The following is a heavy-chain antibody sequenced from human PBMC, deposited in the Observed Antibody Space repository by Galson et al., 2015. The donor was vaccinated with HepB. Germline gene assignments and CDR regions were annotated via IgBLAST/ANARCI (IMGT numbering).Heavy chain of an antibody. D-gene: IGHD6-19*01. CDR3: ATSKSPSGYDSAWAAGV. Sequence: SLRLSCAASGFTFSSYGMHWVRQAPGKGLEWVSTISYNGGDKFYADSVKGRFTISKDNSKNTLYLQMNSLRAADTAVYYCATSKSPSGYDSAWAAGVWGQGTLVTVSS. V-gene: IGHV3-33*08. CDR2: ISYNGGDK. J-gene: IGHJ4*02. CDR1: GFTFSSYG.